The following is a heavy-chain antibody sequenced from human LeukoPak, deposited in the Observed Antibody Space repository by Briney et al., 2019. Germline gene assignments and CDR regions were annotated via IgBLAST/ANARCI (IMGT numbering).Heavy chain of an antibody. Sequence: SVKVSCKASGSTFSSSAIQWVRQARGQRLEWIGWVVVGSGNTNYAQRFQERVTLTRDMSTATAYLELSSLRSEDTAVYYCAAKKYSGSYWPSPDYWGQGTLVTVSS. CDR1: GSTFSSSA. J-gene: IGHJ4*02. D-gene: IGHD1-26*01. V-gene: IGHV1-58*02. CDR2: VVVGSGNT. CDR3: AAKKYSGSYWPSPDY.